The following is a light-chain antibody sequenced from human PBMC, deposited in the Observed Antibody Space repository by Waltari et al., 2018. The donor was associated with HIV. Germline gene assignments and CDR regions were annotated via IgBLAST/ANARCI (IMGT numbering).Light chain of an antibody. CDR3: GTWDRSLSAAV. CDR2: DNN. CDR1: TSNIGNDY. V-gene: IGLV1-51*01. J-gene: IGLJ3*02. Sequence: QSVLTQPPSVSAAPRQKVTISCSGSTSNIGNDYVPWYQHVPGAAPRLLIYDNNKRPSGIPDRFSGSRSGTSATLGITGLQTGDEAHYYCGTWDRSLSAAVFGGGTKLTVL.